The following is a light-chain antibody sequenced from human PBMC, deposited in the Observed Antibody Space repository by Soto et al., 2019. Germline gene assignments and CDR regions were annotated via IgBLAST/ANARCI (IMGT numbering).Light chain of an antibody. CDR2: DAS. CDR1: QSISSW. CDR3: QQYGSSPLA. J-gene: IGKJ1*01. Sequence: DIQMTQSPSALSASVGDRVTITCRASQSISSWLAWYQQKPGKAPKLLIYDASSLESGVPSRFSGSGSGTDFTLTISRLEPEDFAVYYCQQYGSSPLAFGQGTKVDIK. V-gene: IGKV1-5*01.